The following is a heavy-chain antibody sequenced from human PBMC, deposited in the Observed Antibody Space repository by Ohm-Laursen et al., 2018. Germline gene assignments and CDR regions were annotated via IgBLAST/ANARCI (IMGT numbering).Heavy chain of an antibody. D-gene: IGHD6-6*01. CDR1: GGSISSGGYY. V-gene: IGHV4-31*02. CDR2: IYYSGST. J-gene: IGHJ4*02. Sequence: TLSLTCAVSGGSISSGGYYWSWIRQHPGKGLEWIGYIYYSGSTYYNPSLKSRVTISVDTSKNQFSLKLSSVTAADTAVYYCARGVIAARRSSSFDYWGQGTLVTVSS. CDR3: ARGVIAARRSSSFDY.